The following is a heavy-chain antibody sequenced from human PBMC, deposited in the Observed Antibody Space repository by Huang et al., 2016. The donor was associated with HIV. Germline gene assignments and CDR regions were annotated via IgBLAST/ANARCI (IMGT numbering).Heavy chain of an antibody. Sequence: EVQLIESGGGLVKPVSSLRLSCEGSGFSFSTVWMSWFRQTPGKGLEWVACSKNSIDGGTTDYAAPVRGRLIISRDDSKNRMDLQMHDLKAADTAVYYCTTWISTAAGGNWGQGTLVTVSS. CDR2: SKNSIDGGTT. CDR3: TTWISTAAGGN. J-gene: IGHJ4*02. V-gene: IGHV3-15*01. D-gene: IGHD2-15*01. CDR1: GFSFSTVW.